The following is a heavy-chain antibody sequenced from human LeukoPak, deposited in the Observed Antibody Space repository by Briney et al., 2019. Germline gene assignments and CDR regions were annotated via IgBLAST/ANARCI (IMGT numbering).Heavy chain of an antibody. CDR2: IYHSGST. CDR3: ARGPTVPERLNWFDP. D-gene: IGHD4-11*01. Sequence: PSETLSLTCAVSGGSISSSNWWSWVRQPPGKGLEWIGEIYHSGSTNYNPSLKSRVTISVDKSENQFSLKLSSVTAADTAVYYCARGPTVPERLNWFDPWGQGTLVTVSS. CDR1: GGSISSSNW. J-gene: IGHJ5*02. V-gene: IGHV4-4*02.